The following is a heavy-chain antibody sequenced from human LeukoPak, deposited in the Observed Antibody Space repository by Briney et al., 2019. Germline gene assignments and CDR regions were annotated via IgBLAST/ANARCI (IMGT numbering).Heavy chain of an antibody. CDR2: VSYDGSNK. D-gene: IGHD6-13*01. J-gene: IGHJ4*02. CDR1: GFTFSSYA. Sequence: GGSLRLSCAASGFTFSSYAMHWVRQAPGKGLAWVAVVSYDGSNKYYADSVKGRFTISRDNSKNTLYLQMNSLRAEDTAVYYCARDDSVYRIAAAGTKYWGQGTLVTVSS. V-gene: IGHV3-30-3*01. CDR3: ARDDSVYRIAAAGTKY.